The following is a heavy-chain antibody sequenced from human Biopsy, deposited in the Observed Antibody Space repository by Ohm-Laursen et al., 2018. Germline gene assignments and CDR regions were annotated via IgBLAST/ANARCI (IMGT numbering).Heavy chain of an antibody. Sequence: PSETLSLTCRVSGVYISDYYWSWIRQPPGRGLEWVGSIYYSGSTNYNPSLKSRVAISADTSKSQLSLRLTSVTAADTAVYYCARRLPLRGFAFDVWGQGTVVTVSS. V-gene: IGHV4-59*08. CDR1: GVYISDYY. D-gene: IGHD3-10*01. J-gene: IGHJ3*01. CDR3: ARRLPLRGFAFDV. CDR2: IYYSGST.